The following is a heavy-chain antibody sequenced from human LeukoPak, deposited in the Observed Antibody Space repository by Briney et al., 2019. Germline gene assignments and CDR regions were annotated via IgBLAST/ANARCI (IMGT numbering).Heavy chain of an antibody. Sequence: KPGGSLRLSCAASGFTFSSYSMNWVRQAPGKGLEWVSSISSSSSYIYYADSVKGRFTISRDNAKNTLYLQMNSLRAEDTAVYYCARGLPYDSSGYYPFDYWGQGTLVTVSS. V-gene: IGHV3-21*01. CDR3: ARGLPYDSSGYYPFDY. D-gene: IGHD3-22*01. CDR2: ISSSSSYI. CDR1: GFTFSSYS. J-gene: IGHJ4*02.